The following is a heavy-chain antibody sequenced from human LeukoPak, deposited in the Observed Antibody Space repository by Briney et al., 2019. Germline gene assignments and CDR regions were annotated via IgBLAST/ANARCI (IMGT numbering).Heavy chain of an antibody. CDR3: ARSRTVIAVAGNWFDP. CDR2: INPNSGGT. J-gene: IGHJ5*02. Sequence: ASVKVSCKASGYTFTGYYMHWVRQAPGQGLEWMGWINPNSGGTNYAQKFQGRVTMTRDTSISTAYMELSRLRSDDTAVYYCARSRTVIAVAGNWFDPWGQGTLVTVSS. D-gene: IGHD6-19*01. V-gene: IGHV1-2*02. CDR1: GYTFTGYY.